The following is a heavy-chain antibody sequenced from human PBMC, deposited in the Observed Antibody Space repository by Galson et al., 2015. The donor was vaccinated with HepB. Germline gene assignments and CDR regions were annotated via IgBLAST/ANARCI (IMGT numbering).Heavy chain of an antibody. D-gene: IGHD2-8*01. V-gene: IGHV3-30*18. CDR2: IPFDGSDK. CDR1: GFTFSSYG. J-gene: IGHJ4*02. CDR3: AKDGYCTNGVCYRGGPFDY. Sequence: SLRLSCAASGFTFSSYGMHWVRQAPGKGLEWVAFIPFDGSDKHYADSVKGRFSISRDNSKSTLYLQMNSLRAEDTAVYYCAKDGYCTNGVCYRGGPFDYWGQGTLVTVSS.